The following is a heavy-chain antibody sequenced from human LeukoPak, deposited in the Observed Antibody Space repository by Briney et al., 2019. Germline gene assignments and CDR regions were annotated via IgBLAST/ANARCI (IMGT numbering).Heavy chain of an antibody. Sequence: PSETLSLTCTVSGGSISSYYWSWIRQPPGKGLEWIGEINHSGSTNYNPSLKSRVTISVDTSKNQFSLKLSSVTAADTAVYYCARGRGVNRSSRGNYYYYMDVWGKGTTVTVSS. V-gene: IGHV4-34*01. CDR2: INHSGST. D-gene: IGHD3-16*01. CDR3: ARGRGVNRSSRGNYYYYMDV. J-gene: IGHJ6*03. CDR1: GGSISSYY.